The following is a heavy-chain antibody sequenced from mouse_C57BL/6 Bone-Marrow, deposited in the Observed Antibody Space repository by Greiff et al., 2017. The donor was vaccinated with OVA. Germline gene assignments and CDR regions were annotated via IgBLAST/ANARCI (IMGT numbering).Heavy chain of an antibody. CDR2: IYPGSGNT. CDR3: ARRIYYYGSSYDRYFDV. Sequence: LVESGAELVRPGASVKLSCKASGYTFTDYYINWVKQRPGQGLEWIARIYPGSGNTYYNEKFKGKATLTAEKSSSTAYMQLSSLTSEDSAVYFCARRIYYYGSSYDRYFDVWGTGTTVTVSS. D-gene: IGHD1-1*01. J-gene: IGHJ1*03. V-gene: IGHV1-76*01. CDR1: GYTFTDYY.